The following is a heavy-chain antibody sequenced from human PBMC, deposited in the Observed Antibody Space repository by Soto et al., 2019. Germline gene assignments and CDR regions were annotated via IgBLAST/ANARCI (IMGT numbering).Heavy chain of an antibody. CDR3: SGGVGDAF. Sequence: EVPLVESGGGLVQTGGSLRLSCTISESTIRRDWMNWVHQAPGKGLEWVAHTNQDGTKKYYVDSVKGRFTISRDNAKNSLYLQMDSLRAEDTAMYYCSGGVGDAFWGQGTLVTVSS. CDR1: ESTIRRDW. CDR2: TNQDGTKK. V-gene: IGHV3-7*04. J-gene: IGHJ4*02. D-gene: IGHD1-26*01.